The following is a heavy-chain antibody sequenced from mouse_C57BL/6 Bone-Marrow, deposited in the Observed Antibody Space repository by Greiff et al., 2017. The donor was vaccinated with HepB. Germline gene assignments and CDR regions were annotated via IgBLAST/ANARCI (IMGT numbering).Heavy chain of an antibody. Sequence: EVQLQQSGPELVKPGASVKISCKASGYSLTDYNMHWVKQSNGKSLEWIGVINPNYGTTSYNQKFKGKATLTVDQSSSTAYMQLNSLTSEDAAVYYCAREGYYGGSYVDYFDYWGQGTTLTVSS. V-gene: IGHV1-39*01. D-gene: IGHD1-1*01. CDR3: AREGYYGGSYVDYFDY. CDR2: INPNYGTT. CDR1: GYSLTDYN. J-gene: IGHJ2*01.